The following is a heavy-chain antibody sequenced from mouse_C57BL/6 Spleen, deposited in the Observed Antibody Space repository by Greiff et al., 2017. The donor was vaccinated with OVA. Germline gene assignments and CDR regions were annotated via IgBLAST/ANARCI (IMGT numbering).Heavy chain of an antibody. CDR1: GYAFSSSW. V-gene: IGHV1-82*01. CDR3: APYYSNLPFAY. Sequence: VQLQQSGPELVKPGASVKISCKASGYAFSSSWMNWVKQRPGKGLEWIGRIYPGDGDTNYNGKFKGKATLTADKSSSTAYMQLSSLTSEDSAVYFCAPYYSNLPFAYWGQGTLVTVSA. D-gene: IGHD2-5*01. J-gene: IGHJ3*01. CDR2: IYPGDGDT.